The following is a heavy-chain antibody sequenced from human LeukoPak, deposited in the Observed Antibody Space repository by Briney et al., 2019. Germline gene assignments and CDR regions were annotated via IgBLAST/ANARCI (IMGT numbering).Heavy chain of an antibody. D-gene: IGHD3-3*01. CDR3: ARGRKGSTIFGVVITELYYYYMDV. V-gene: IGHV3-21*01. CDR1: GFTFSSYS. Sequence: GGSLRLSCAASGFTFSSYSMNWVRQAPGKGLEWVSSISGSSSYIYYADSVKGRFTISRDNAKNSLYLQMNSLRAEDTAVYYCARGRKGSTIFGVVITELYYYYMDVWGKGTTVTVSS. J-gene: IGHJ6*03. CDR2: ISGSSSYI.